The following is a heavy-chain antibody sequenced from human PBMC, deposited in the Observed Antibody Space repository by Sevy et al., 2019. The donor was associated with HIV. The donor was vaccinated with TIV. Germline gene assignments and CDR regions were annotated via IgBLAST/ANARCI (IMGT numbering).Heavy chain of an antibody. D-gene: IGHD4-17*01. CDR2: IYYSGST. CDR3: ARGRGDYEGGFDY. V-gene: IGHV4-59*01. Sequence: SETLSLTCTVSGGPISSYYWSWIRQPPGKGLEWIGQIYYSGSTNYKTSLKSRVTTSVDTSKNQFPRKLSSVTAADTAVYYCARGRGDYEGGFDYWGQGTLVTVSS. CDR1: GGPISSYY. J-gene: IGHJ4*02.